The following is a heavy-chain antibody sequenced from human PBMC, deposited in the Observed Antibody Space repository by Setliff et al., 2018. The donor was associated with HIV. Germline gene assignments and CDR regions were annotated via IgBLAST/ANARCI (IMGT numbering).Heavy chain of an antibody. V-gene: IGHV1-18*01. CDR2: VSPYNENT. CDR1: GYTFTMYG. Sequence: VASVKVSCKASGYTFTMYGITWVRQAPGQGLEWMGWVSPYNENTNYAQKVQDRVVMTIDTSTNTAYMELRSLRFDDTAVYYCARSPLSIVGATGYYYYMDVWGKGTTVTVSS. J-gene: IGHJ6*03. CDR3: ARSPLSIVGATGYYYYMDV. D-gene: IGHD1-26*01.